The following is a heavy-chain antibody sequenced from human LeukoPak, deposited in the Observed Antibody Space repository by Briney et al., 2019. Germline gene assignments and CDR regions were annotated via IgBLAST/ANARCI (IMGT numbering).Heavy chain of an antibody. CDR1: GYSLTVLS. Sequence: ASVKVSCKVSGYSLTVLSMHWVRQAPGKGLEWMGGFDPEDGETIYAQKFQGRVTMTEDTSTDTAYMELSSLRSEDTAVYYCATVNTIFSLSAFDIWGQGTMVTVSS. V-gene: IGHV1-24*01. CDR2: FDPEDGET. J-gene: IGHJ3*02. D-gene: IGHD3-9*01. CDR3: ATVNTIFSLSAFDI.